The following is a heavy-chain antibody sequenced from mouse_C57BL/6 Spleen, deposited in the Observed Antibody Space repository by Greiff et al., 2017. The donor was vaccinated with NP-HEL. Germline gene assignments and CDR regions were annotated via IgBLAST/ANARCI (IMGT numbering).Heavy chain of an antibody. CDR3: ARDYYSNYLLWYFDV. J-gene: IGHJ1*03. V-gene: IGHV5-17*01. CDR2: ISSGSSTI. D-gene: IGHD2-5*01. Sequence: EVKLVESGGGLVKPGGSLKLSCAASGFTFSDYGMHWVRQAPEKGLEWVAYISSGSSTIYYVDTVKGRFTISRDNAKNTLFLQMTSLRSEDTAMYYCARDYYSNYLLWYFDVWGTGTTVTVSS. CDR1: GFTFSDYG.